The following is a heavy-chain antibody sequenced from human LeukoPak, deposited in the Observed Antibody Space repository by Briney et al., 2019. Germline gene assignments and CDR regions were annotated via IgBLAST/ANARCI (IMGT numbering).Heavy chain of an antibody. Sequence: ASVKVSCKASGYTFTGYDINWVRQATGQGLEWMGWMNPNSGNTGYAQKFQGRVTMTRNTSISTAYMELSSLRSEDTAVYYCAGPRTGDDDYYGMDVWGQGTTVTVSS. J-gene: IGHJ6*02. CDR2: MNPNSGNT. D-gene: IGHD7-27*01. V-gene: IGHV1-8*01. CDR1: GYTFTGYD. CDR3: AGPRTGDDDYYGMDV.